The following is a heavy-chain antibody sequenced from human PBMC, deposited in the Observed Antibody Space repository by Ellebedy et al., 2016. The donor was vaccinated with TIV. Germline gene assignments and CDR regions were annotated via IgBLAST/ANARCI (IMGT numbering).Heavy chain of an antibody. Sequence: GESLKISCAASGFTFGSYDMHWVRQAPGKGLEWVAILWYDGSNRYYAGSVKGRFTISRDNSKNTLYLQMNSLRAEDTAVYYCARVFESYAFDIWGQGTMVTVSS. CDR2: LWYDGSNR. J-gene: IGHJ3*02. V-gene: IGHV3-33*08. CDR1: GFTFGSYD. D-gene: IGHD3-16*01. CDR3: ARVFESYAFDI.